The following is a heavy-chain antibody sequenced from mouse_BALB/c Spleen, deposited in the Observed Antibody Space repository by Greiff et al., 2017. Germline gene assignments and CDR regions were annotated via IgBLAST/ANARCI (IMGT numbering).Heavy chain of an antibody. CDR3: TRFGYYGYFDY. CDR2: IDPETGGT. J-gene: IGHJ2*01. CDR1: GYTFTDYE. V-gene: IGHV1-15*01. Sequence: QVQLQQSGAELLRPGASVTLSCKASGYTFTDYEMHWVKQTPVHGLEWIGAIDPETGGTAYNQKFKGKATLTADKSSSTAYMELRSLTSEDSAVYYCTRFGYYGYFDYWGQGTTLTVSS. D-gene: IGHD2-3*01.